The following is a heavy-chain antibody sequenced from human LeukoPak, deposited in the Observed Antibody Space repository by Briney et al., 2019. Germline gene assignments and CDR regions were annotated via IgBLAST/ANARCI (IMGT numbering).Heavy chain of an antibody. D-gene: IGHD2-2*01. V-gene: IGHV1-46*01. Sequence: ASVKVSCKASGYTFTNYYLHWVRQAPGQGLEWMGIIHPSGGSTAYAQKFQGRGTMTRDTSTSTVYMELSSLRSEDTAVYYCARDSTTSSLADPWGQGTLVTVSS. CDR3: ARDSTTSSLADP. CDR2: IHPSGGST. J-gene: IGHJ5*02. CDR1: GYTFTNYY.